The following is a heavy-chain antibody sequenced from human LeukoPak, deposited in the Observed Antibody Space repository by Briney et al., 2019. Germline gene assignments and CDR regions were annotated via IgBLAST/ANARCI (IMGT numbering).Heavy chain of an antibody. V-gene: IGHV3-11*04. CDR1: AFTFSDYY. CDR3: ARVTDMITFGAVIVISGVFDY. Sequence: PGGSLRLSCAASAFTFSDYYMSWIRQAPGKGLEWVSYISSSGSTIYYADSVKGRFTISRDNAKNSLYLQMNSLRAEDTAVYYCARVTDMITFGAVIVISGVFDYWAREPWSPSPQ. D-gene: IGHD3-16*02. J-gene: IGHJ4*02. CDR2: ISSSGSTI.